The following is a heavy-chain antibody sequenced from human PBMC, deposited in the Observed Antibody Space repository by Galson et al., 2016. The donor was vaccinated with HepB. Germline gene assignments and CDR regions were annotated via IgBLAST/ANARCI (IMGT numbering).Heavy chain of an antibody. CDR3: ARISGGSYNYFDY. D-gene: IGHD3-10*01. CDR1: GFTFSSYA. V-gene: IGHV3-64*01. J-gene: IGHJ4*02. Sequence: SLRLSCAASGFTFSSYAMHWVRRAPGKGLEYISTISSNGGSTYYANSVKGRFTISRDNSKNTLYLQMGSLRVEDMAVYYCARISGGSYNYFDYWGQGTLVTVSS. CDR2: ISSNGGST.